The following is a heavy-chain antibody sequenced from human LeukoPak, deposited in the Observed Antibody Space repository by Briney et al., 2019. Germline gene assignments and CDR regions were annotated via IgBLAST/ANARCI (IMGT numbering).Heavy chain of an antibody. Sequence: PGGCLRLSCAASGFTFSSYGMHWVRQAPGKGLEWVAVISYDGSNKYYADSVKGRFTISRDNSKNTLYLQMNSLRAEDTAVYYCAKGPSGWYSAFDYWGQGTLVTVSS. CDR1: GFTFSSYG. V-gene: IGHV3-30*18. CDR2: ISYDGSNK. D-gene: IGHD6-19*01. CDR3: AKGPSGWYSAFDY. J-gene: IGHJ4*02.